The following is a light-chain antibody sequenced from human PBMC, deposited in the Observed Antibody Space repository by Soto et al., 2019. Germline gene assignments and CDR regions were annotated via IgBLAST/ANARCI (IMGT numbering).Light chain of an antibody. CDR2: EVS. CDR3: SSYSGSNNPYV. V-gene: IGLV2-8*01. Sequence: QSALTQPPSASGSPGQSVTISCTGTSSDVGGYNYVSWYQQHPGKAPKLMIYEVSKRPSGVPDRFSGSRSGNTAALTVSGLQAEDEDEYYCSSYSGSNNPYVFATGTKVTVL. CDR1: SSDVGGYNY. J-gene: IGLJ1*01.